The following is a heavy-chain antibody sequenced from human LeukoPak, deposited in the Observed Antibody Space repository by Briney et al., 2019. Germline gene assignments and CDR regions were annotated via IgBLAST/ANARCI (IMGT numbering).Heavy chain of an antibody. V-gene: IGHV4-39*07. CDR2: IYYSGST. J-gene: IGHJ3*02. CDR1: GGSISSSSYY. Sequence: PSETLSLTCTVSGGSISSSSYYWGWIRQPPGKGLEWIGSIYYSGSTYYNPSLKSRVTISVDTSKNQFSLKLRSVTAADTAVYYCARETYYYDSSGYFAIDAFDIWGQGTMVTVSS. CDR3: ARETYYYDSSGYFAIDAFDI. D-gene: IGHD3-22*01.